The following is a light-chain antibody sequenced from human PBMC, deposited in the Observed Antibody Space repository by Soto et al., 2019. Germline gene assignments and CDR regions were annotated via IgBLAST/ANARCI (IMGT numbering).Light chain of an antibody. CDR1: QGISNF. V-gene: IGKV1-27*01. CDR3: QNYNSAPPKT. CDR2: AAS. J-gene: IGKJ1*01. Sequence: DIQMPKYPSSLSASLGDRFTITCLASQGISNFLAWYQQKPGKVPKLLIYAASTLQSGVPSRFSGSGSGTDFTLTISSLQPEDIATYYCQNYNSAPPKTFGQGSKVDTK.